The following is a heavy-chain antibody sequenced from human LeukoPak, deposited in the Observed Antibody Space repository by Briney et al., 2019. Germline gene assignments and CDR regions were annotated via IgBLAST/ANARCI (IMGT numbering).Heavy chain of an antibody. J-gene: IGHJ3*02. V-gene: IGHV3-30*18. CDR3: AKDFLSGGSSWYSDAFDI. CDR1: GFTFSSYG. CDR2: ISYDGSKK. D-gene: IGHD6-13*01. Sequence: QPGRSLRLYCAASGFTFSSYGMQWVRQAPGKGLEWVVVISYDGSKKYYADSVKGRFTLSRDNSKNTLYLQMNSLRAEDTAVYYCAKDFLSGGSSWYSDAFDIWGQGTMVTVSS.